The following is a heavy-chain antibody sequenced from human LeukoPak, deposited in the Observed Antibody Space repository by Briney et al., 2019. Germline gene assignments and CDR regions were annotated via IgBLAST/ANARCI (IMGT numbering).Heavy chain of an antibody. J-gene: IGHJ4*02. CDR2: IYHSGST. CDR1: GGSISSGGYS. V-gene: IGHV4-30-2*01. D-gene: IGHD3-3*01. Sequence: SETLSLTCAVSGGSISSGGYSWSWIRQPPGKGLEWIGYIYHSGSTYYNPSLKSRVTISVDRSKNQFSLKLSSVTAADTAVYYCARIYTIFGAIDYWDQGTLVTVSS. CDR3: ARIYTIFGAIDY.